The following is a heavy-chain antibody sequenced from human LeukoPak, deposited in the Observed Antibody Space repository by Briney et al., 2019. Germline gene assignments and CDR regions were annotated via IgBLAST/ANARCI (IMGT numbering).Heavy chain of an antibody. CDR2: IFASGTT. CDR1: GGSISSYY. CDR3: ARGYSYNYLYFDY. Sequence: PSETLSLTCTVSGGSISSYYWSWIRQPAGRGLEWIGRIFASGTTNYNPSLKSRVTILVDTSKNQFSLRLSSVTAADTAVYYCARGYSYNYLYFDYWGQGTLVTVSS. J-gene: IGHJ4*02. V-gene: IGHV4-4*07. D-gene: IGHD5-18*01.